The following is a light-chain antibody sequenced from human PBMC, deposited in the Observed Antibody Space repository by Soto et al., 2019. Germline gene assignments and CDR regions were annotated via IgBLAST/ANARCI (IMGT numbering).Light chain of an antibody. CDR2: WAS. J-gene: IGKJ2*01. CDR1: QSVLYSSNNKNY. V-gene: IGKV4-1*01. Sequence: DIVMTQSPDSLAVSLGERATINCKSSQSVLYSSNNKNYLAWYQQRPGLPPKLLIYWASTRESGVPDRFSGSGCGTDFTLTITSLQAEDVAVYYCQQYESTPPTFGQGTKLEIK. CDR3: QQYESTPPT.